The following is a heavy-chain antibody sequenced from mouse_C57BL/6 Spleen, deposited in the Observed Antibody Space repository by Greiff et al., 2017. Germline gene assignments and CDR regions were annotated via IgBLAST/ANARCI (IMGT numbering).Heavy chain of an antibody. D-gene: IGHD2-13*01. CDR2: INPNYGTT. CDR3: AEGDYGYYAMDY. J-gene: IGHJ4*01. Sequence: VQLQQSGPELGKPGASAKISCKACGYSCTDYNMNWVKQSKGKSLEWIGVINPNYGTTSYNQKCKGKATLTVDQSSSTAYMQLNSLTSEDSAFYYCAEGDYGYYAMDYWGQGNSVTDSS. V-gene: IGHV1-39*01. CDR1: GYSCTDYN.